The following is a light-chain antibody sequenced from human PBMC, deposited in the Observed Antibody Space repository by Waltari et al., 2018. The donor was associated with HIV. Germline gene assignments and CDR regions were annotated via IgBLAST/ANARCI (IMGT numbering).Light chain of an antibody. CDR1: SSDIGAYNR. CDR3: SSYTTSSTWV. J-gene: IGLJ3*02. CDR2: EVT. Sequence: QSALTQPPSVSGSLGQSVTISCTGTSSDIGAYNRVSWYQQSPGTAPKLRIYEVTHRPSGVPVRVSGSKSGNTAPLTISGLHADDEADYCCSSYTTSSTWVFGVGTKLTGL. V-gene: IGLV2-18*02.